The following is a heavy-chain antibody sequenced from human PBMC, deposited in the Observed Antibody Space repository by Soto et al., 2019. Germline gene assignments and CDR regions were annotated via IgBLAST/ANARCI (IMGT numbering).Heavy chain of an antibody. CDR3: ARVRGVQLWDYYFDY. D-gene: IGHD5-18*01. V-gene: IGHV4-38-2*01. Sequence: PSETLSLTCAVSGYSISSGYYWCWIRQTPGKGLEWIGSIYHSGSTYYNPSLKSRVTISADTSKNQFSLKLSSVTAADTAVYYCARVRGVQLWDYYFDYWGQGTLVTVSS. J-gene: IGHJ4*02. CDR2: IYHSGST. CDR1: GYSISSGYY.